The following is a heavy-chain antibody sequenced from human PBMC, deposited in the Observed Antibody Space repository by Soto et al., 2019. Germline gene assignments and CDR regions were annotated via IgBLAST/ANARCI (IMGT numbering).Heavy chain of an antibody. Sequence: QVQLQESGPGLVEPTGTLSLTCGVSGGSFSSGDWWTWVRQPPGKGLEWIGEIFHDGGTSYNSSLQSRVTISLDKTKNQLSLRLTSVTAADTAIYYCAGRTPIAPTWGRGTLVIVSS. J-gene: IGHJ5*02. D-gene: IGHD6-13*01. CDR1: GGSFSSGDW. CDR3: AGRTPIAPT. V-gene: IGHV4-4*02. CDR2: IFHDGGT.